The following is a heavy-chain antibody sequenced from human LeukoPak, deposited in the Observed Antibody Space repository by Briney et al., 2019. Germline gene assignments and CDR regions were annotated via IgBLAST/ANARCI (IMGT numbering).Heavy chain of an antibody. CDR2: INHSGST. CDR3: ARDQYSGSYYYWYFDL. CDR1: GGSFSGYY. J-gene: IGHJ2*01. D-gene: IGHD1-26*01. Sequence: PSETLSLTCAVYGGSFSGYYWSWIRQPPGKGLEWIGEINHSGSTNYNPSLKSRVTISVDTSKNQFSLKLSSVTAADTAVYYCARDQYSGSYYYWYFDLWGRGTLVTVSS. V-gene: IGHV4-34*01.